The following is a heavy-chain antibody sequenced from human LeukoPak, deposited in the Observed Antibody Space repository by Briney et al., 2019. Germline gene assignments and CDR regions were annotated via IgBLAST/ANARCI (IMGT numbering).Heavy chain of an antibody. CDR2: IYYSGST. V-gene: IGHV4-39*02. CDR1: GGSISSSIYY. CDR3: ARRKYDFWSGYYDLDY. Sequence: SETLSLTCTVSGGSISSSIYYWGWIRQPPGRGLEWIGSIYYSGSTYYNPSFKSRVTMSVDTSKNHFSLKLSSVTAADTAVYDCARRKYDFWSGYYDLDYWGQGTLVTVSS. D-gene: IGHD3-3*01. J-gene: IGHJ4*02.